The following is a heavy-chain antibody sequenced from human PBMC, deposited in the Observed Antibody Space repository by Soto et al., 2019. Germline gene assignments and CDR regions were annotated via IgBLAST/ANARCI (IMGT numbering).Heavy chain of an antibody. CDR3: AKAITVAGPFDY. CDR1: GFTFDDYA. Sequence: EVQLVESGGGLVQPGRSLRLSCAASGFTFDDYAMHWVRQAPGKGLEWVSGISWNSGSIGYADSVKGRFTISRDNAKNSLYLQMNSPRAEDTALYYCAKAITVAGPFDYWGQGTLVTVSS. V-gene: IGHV3-9*01. J-gene: IGHJ4*02. CDR2: ISWNSGSI. D-gene: IGHD6-19*01.